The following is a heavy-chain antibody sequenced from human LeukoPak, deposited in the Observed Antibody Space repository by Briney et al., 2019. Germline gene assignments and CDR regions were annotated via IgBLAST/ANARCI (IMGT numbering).Heavy chain of an antibody. CDR1: GFTFSSYA. Sequence: QSGGSLRLSCAASGFTFSSYAMSWVRQAPGKGLEWVSAISGSGGSTYYADSVKGRFTISRDNSKNTLYLQMNSLRAEDTAVYYCAKVTPYKGVAATPPLGYWGQGTLVTVSS. CDR3: AKVTPYKGVAATPPLGY. D-gene: IGHD2-15*01. J-gene: IGHJ4*02. CDR2: ISGSGGST. V-gene: IGHV3-23*01.